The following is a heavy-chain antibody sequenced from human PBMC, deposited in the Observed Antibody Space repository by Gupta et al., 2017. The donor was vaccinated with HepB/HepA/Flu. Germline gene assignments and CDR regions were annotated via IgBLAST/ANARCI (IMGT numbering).Heavy chain of an antibody. CDR2: ILGSSGRT. CDR1: GFNFSICD. Sequence: EVQVLESGGGLVQPGGSLRLSCAASGFNFSICDMTWVRQAPGKGLEWVSGILGSSGRTDYADSVKGRFTISRDISKSTLYLQMTSLRAEDTAIYYCTKGYWGDFWGQGTMVTVSS. D-gene: IGHD2-21*01. J-gene: IGHJ3*01. CDR3: TKGYWGDF. V-gene: IGHV3-23*01.